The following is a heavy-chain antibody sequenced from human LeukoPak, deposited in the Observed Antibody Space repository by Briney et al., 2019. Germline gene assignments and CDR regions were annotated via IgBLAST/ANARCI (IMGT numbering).Heavy chain of an antibody. CDR1: GYTFTGYY. Sequence: ASVKVSCKASGYTFTGYYMHWVRQAPGQGLEWMGWINPNSGGTNYAQKFQGRVTMTRDTSISTAYMELSNLRSDDTAVYFCARVRERVLVVAAFSHWGQGTLVTVSS. CDR3: ARVRERVLVVAAFSH. V-gene: IGHV1-2*02. CDR2: INPNSGGT. J-gene: IGHJ4*02. D-gene: IGHD2-15*01.